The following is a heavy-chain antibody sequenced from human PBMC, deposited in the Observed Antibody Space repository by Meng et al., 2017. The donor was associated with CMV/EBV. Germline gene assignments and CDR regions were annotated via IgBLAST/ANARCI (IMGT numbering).Heavy chain of an antibody. D-gene: IGHD3-3*01. CDR1: GGTFSSYA. CDR3: ARDHSTIFGVVIMENWFDP. Sequence: SVPVSFKASGGTFSSYAISWVRQAPGQGLEWMGGIIPIFGTANYAQKFQGRVTITTDESTSTAYMELSSLRSEDTAVYYCARDHSTIFGVVIMENWFDPWGQGTLVTVSS. J-gene: IGHJ5*02. CDR2: IIPIFGTA. V-gene: IGHV1-69*05.